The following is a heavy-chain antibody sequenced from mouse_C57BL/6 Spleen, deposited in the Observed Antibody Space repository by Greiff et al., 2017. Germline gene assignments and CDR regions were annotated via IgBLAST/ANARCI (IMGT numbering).Heavy chain of an antibody. CDR3: ARWAPVNYFDD. Sequence: QVQLQQPGAELVRPGSSVKLSCKASGYTFTSYWMHWVKQRPIQGLEWIGNIDPSDSETHYNQKFKDKATLTVDKSSSTAYMQLSSLTSEDSAVYYCARWAPVNYFDDWGQGTTLTVSS. J-gene: IGHJ2*01. CDR1: GYTFTSYW. CDR2: IDPSDSET. V-gene: IGHV1-52*01.